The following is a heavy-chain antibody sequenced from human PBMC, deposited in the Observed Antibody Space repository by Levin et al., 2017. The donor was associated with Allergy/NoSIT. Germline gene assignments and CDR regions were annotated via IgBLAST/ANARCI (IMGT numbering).Heavy chain of an antibody. CDR3: ARTDPRITGTRYFDY. V-gene: IGHV3-7*01. Sequence: GGSLRLSCAASGFTFSSYWMSWVRQAPGKGLEWVANIKQDGSEKYYVDSVKGRFTISRDNAKNSLYLQMNSLRAEDTAVYYCARTDPRITGTRYFDYWGQGTLVTVSS. J-gene: IGHJ4*02. D-gene: IGHD1-7*01. CDR1: GFTFSSYW. CDR2: IKQDGSEK.